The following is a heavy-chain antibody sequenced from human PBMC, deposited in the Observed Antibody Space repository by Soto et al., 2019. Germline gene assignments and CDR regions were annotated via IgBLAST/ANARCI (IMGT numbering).Heavy chain of an antibody. CDR3: AKSYALEDRPKFFDY. D-gene: IGHD2-2*01. CDR2: ISYDGSNK. J-gene: IGHJ4*02. Sequence: QVQLVESGGGVVQPGRSLRLSCAASGFTFSSYGMHWVRQAPGKGLEWVAVISYDGSNKYYADSVKGRFTISRDNSKNTLYLQMNSLRAEDTAVYYCAKSYALEDRPKFFDYWGQRTLVTVSS. V-gene: IGHV3-30*18. CDR1: GFTFSSYG.